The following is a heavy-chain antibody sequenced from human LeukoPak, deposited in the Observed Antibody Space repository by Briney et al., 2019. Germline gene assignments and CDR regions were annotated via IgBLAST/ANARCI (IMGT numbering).Heavy chain of an antibody. CDR3: ARADYGSSGYIDY. D-gene: IGHD3-22*01. CDR2: ISSSSSYI. J-gene: IGHJ4*02. V-gene: IGHV3-21*01. CDR1: GFTFSSYS. Sequence: GGSLRLSCAASGFTFSSYSMNWVRQAPGKGLEWVSSISSSSSYIYYADSVKGRFTISRDNAKNSLYLQMNSLRAEDTAVYYCARADYGSSGYIDYWGQGTLVTVSS.